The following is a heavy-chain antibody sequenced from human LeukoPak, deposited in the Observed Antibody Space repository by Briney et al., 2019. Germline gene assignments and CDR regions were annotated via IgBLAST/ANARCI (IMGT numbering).Heavy chain of an antibody. D-gene: IGHD2-2*01. CDR2: MNPNSGNT. CDR1: GYTFTSYD. CDR3: ARGGGYCSSTSCYLAHDY. J-gene: IGHJ4*02. V-gene: IGHV1-8*01. Sequence: ASVKVSCKASGYTFTSYDINWVRQATGQGLEWMGWMNPNSGNTGYAQKFQGRVTMTRNTSISTAYMELSSLRSEDTAVYYCARGGGYCSSTSCYLAHDYWGQGTLVTVSS.